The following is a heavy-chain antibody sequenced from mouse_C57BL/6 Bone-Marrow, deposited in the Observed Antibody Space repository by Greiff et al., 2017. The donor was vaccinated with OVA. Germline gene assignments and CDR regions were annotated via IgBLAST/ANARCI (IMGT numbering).Heavy chain of an antibody. CDR2: IDPENGDT. CDR1: GFNIKDDY. D-gene: IGHD1-1*01. CDR3: TVITTVVAHFDY. J-gene: IGHJ2*01. Sequence: EVQGVESGAELVRPGASVKLSCTASGFNIKDDYMHWVKQRPEQGLEWIGWIDPENGDTEYASKFQGKATITADTSSNTAYLQLSSLTSEDTAVYYCTVITTVVAHFDYWGQGTTLTVSS. V-gene: IGHV14-4*01.